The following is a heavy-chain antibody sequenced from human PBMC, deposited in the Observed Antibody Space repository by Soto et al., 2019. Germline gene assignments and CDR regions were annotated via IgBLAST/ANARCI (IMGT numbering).Heavy chain of an antibody. CDR2: VSPYNGNT. CDR3: ARGRAVVGASYVFAM. V-gene: IGHV1-18*01. Sequence: QAPLVQTGAEVQNPGASVKVSCKASGYSLPSHGINWVRQAPGQGLEWMGWVSPYNGNTNYAQNLQCRVTMTTDTSTTTAYMELRSLRSDDTAVYYCARGRAVVGASYVFAMWGQGTMVTVSS. J-gene: IGHJ3*02. D-gene: IGHD1-26*01. CDR1: GYSLPSHG.